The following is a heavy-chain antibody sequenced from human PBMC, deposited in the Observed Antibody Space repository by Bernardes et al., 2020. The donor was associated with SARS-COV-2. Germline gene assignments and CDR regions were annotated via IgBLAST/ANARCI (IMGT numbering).Heavy chain of an antibody. D-gene: IGHD3-22*01. CDR3: ARGSGYATIEDY. J-gene: IGHJ4*02. Sequence: GGSLRLSCAASGFTFSSHSMNWVRQAPGQGLEWVSFISSDTKYIYYRDSVKGRFTISRDNAKNSLYLQMNSLRAEDTAVYYCARGSGYATIEDYWGQGTLVTVSS. V-gene: IGHV3-21*01. CDR2: ISSDTKYI. CDR1: GFTFSSHS.